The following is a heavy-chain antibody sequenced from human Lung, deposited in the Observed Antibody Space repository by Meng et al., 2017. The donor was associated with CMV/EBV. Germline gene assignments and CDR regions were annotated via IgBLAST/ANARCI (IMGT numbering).Heavy chain of an antibody. J-gene: IGHJ4*02. CDR3: ARDWGYSYGTC. V-gene: IGHV3-7*01. CDR2: IKQNGSEK. D-gene: IGHD5-18*01. CDR1: GFTFSNYW. Sequence: GEXXKISCAASGFTFSNYWMSWVRQAPGKGLEWVANIKQNGSEKYYVDSVKGRFTISRDNAKNSLYLQMNSLRAEDTAVYYCARDWGYSYGTCWGQGTLVTVSS.